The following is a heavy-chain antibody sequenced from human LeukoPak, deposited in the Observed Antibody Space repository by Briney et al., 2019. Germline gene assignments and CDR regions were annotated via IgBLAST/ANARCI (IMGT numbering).Heavy chain of an antibody. CDR1: GFIFSDYY. D-gene: IGHD6-13*01. J-gene: IGHJ4*02. V-gene: IGHV3-23*01. CDR3: AKAIATSGTQGIDH. Sequence: GGSLRLSCAASGFIFSDYYMSWIRQAPGKGLEWVSGISGGGGNTNYADSVKGRFTISRDNSKNTLYLQMNSLRAEDTAVYYCAKAIATSGTQGIDHWGQGTLVTVSS. CDR2: ISGGGGNT.